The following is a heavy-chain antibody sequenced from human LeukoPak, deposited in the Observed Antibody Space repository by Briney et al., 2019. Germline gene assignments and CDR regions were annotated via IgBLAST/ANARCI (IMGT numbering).Heavy chain of an antibody. Sequence: PSETLSLTCTVSGGSISSYYWSWIRQPPGKGLEWIGYIYYSGSTNYNPSLKSRVTISVDTSKSHFSLKLSSVTAADTAVYYCARAEYYYDSSTYNYHYHGMDVWGQGTTVTVSS. CDR3: ARAEYYYDSSTYNYHYHGMDV. V-gene: IGHV4-59*12. D-gene: IGHD3-22*01. J-gene: IGHJ6*02. CDR2: IYYSGST. CDR1: GGSISSYY.